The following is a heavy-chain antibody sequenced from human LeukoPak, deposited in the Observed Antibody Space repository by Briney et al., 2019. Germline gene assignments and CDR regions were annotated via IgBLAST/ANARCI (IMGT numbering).Heavy chain of an antibody. CDR1: GYTFTSYG. CDR2: ISAYNGNT. CDR3: ARWVLGVQLGAFDI. Sequence: GASVKVSCKASGYTFTSYGISWLRQAPGQGLEWMGWISAYNGNTNYAQKLQGRVTMTTDTSTSTAYMELRSLRSDDTAVYYCARWVLGVQLGAFDIWGQGTMVTVSS. V-gene: IGHV1-18*01. J-gene: IGHJ3*02. D-gene: IGHD1-1*01.